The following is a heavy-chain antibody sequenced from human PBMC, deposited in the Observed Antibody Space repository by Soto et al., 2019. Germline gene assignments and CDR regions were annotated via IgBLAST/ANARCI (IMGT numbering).Heavy chain of an antibody. CDR2: IKSKYDGGTT. J-gene: IGHJ4*02. CDR3: AAGDGYNYGFDY. V-gene: IGHV3-15*07. Sequence: EVQLVESGGGLVKPGGSLKLSCAGWGFTFSNAWMNWVRQAPGKGLEWVGRIKSKYDGGTTDYTAPVKGRFTISRXXSKNTVYLQMKILPTEDTAVYYCAAGDGYNYGFDYWGPGTLGTVSS. D-gene: IGHD5-12*01. CDR1: GFTFSNAW.